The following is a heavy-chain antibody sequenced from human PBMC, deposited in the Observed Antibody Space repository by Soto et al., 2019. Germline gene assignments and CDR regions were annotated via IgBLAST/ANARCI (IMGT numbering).Heavy chain of an antibody. CDR1: GYTFTSYG. CDR2: ISGPNGNT. J-gene: IGHJ4*02. Sequence: QVPLVQSGAEVKKPGASVKVSCKASGYTFTSYGFSWVRQAPGQGLEWMGCISGPNGNTNYAQKLQGRVTMTTDTSTSTGYMELRSLRSDDTAGYYCARDRYDSSGYYLGADYWGQGTLVTVSS. CDR3: ARDRYDSSGYYLGADY. V-gene: IGHV1-18*01. D-gene: IGHD3-22*01.